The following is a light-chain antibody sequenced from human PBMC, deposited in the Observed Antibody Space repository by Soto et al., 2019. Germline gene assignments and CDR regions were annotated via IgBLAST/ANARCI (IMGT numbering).Light chain of an antibody. CDR2: GAS. V-gene: IGKV3-20*01. CDR3: QQYDISPQT. J-gene: IGKJ1*01. CDR1: QSVSSTN. Sequence: EIVLTQSPGTLSLSPGERATLSCRASQSVSSTNLAWYQQKPGQAPRLLIYGASSRATGLPDRFSGSGSGTDFTLTISRLEPEDFAVYYCQQYDISPQTFGQGTKVEIK.